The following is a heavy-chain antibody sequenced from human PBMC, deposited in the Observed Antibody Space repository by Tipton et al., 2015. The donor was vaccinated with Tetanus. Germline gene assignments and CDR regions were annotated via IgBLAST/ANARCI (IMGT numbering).Heavy chain of an antibody. D-gene: IGHD2-8*02. CDR3: ARAHCTEGVCNFDV. J-gene: IGHJ4*02. CDR1: GYIFNNYW. V-gene: IGHV5-51*01. Sequence: QLVQSGGEVKKPGESLKISCKGSGYIFNNYWIGWVRQKPGKGLEWMGCIYPGDSDTRYSPSFQGQVTISVDKSINTAYLQRSSLKASDTSMFDCARAHCTEGVCNFDVWGQGALVPVAS. CDR2: IYPGDSDT.